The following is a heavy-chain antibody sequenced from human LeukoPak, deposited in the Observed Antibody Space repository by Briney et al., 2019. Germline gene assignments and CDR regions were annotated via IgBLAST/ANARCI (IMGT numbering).Heavy chain of an antibody. D-gene: IGHD2-2*01. CDR2: INPSGGST. CDR1: GYTFTSYY. Sequence: ASVKVSCKASGYTFTSYYMHWVRQAPGQGLEWMGIINPSGGSTSYAQKFQGRVTMTRDMSTSTVYMELSSLRSEDMAVYYCARVYCSSTSCYGKFDYWGQGTPVTVSS. CDR3: ARVYCSSTSCYGKFDY. J-gene: IGHJ4*02. V-gene: IGHV1-46*01.